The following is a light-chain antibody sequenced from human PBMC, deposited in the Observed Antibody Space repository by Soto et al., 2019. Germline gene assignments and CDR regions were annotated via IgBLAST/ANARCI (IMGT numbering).Light chain of an antibody. CDR1: QSISSY. Sequence: DIQMTQSPSSLSASVGDRVTITCRASQSISSYLNWYQQKPGKAPNLLIYAASSLQSGVPSKFSGSGSGTDFTLTISSLQPEDFATYYWQQSYSSPFTFGPGTKVDIQ. CDR3: QQSYSSPFT. CDR2: AAS. J-gene: IGKJ3*01. V-gene: IGKV1-39*01.